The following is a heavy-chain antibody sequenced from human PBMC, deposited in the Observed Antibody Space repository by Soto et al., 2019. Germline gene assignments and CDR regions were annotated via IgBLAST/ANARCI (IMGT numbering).Heavy chain of an antibody. J-gene: IGHJ6*03. CDR3: ARKDSGYADYMDV. V-gene: IGHV4-31*03. CDR1: GGPISRGGYY. Sequence: QVQLQESGPGLVKPSQTLSLTCTVSGGPISRGGYYWSWIRRHPGKGLEWIGYIYYSGGTYYNPALKSRVTISVDTSENQFSLRLSSVTAADTAVYYCARKDSGYADYMDVWGKGTTVTVSS. D-gene: IGHD5-12*01. CDR2: IYYSGGT.